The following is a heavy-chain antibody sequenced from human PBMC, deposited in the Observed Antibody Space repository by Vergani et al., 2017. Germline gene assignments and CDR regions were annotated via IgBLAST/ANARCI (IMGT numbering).Heavy chain of an antibody. J-gene: IGHJ5*02. CDR2: TWYDGNNK. Sequence: QVQLVESGGGVVQPGRSLRLSCAASGFTFNQYGMHWVRQAPGKGLGWVAVTWYDGNNKQYADSVKGRFTISRDNSKSTMYLQMNILRDEDTGVYDCARDLRLLDNRFDPWGQGTLVTVSS. V-gene: IGHV3-33*01. CDR1: GFTFNQYG. CDR3: ARDLRLLDNRFDP. D-gene: IGHD1-14*01.